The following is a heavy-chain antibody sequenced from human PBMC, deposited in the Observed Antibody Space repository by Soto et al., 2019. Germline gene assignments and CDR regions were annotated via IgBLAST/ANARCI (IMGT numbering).Heavy chain of an antibody. Sequence: GSLRLSRAASGFAFRAYAMGGVRQGTGQGLEWVSLISGSGSITYYADSVKGRFTISRDNSKNTVFLQMNSLRAEDKAVFYCANRGGAYSYGYLGFEYWGQGTPVTVSS. CDR1: GFAFRAYA. J-gene: IGHJ4*02. CDR2: ISGSGSIT. CDR3: ANRGGAYSYGYLGFEY. D-gene: IGHD5-18*01. V-gene: IGHV3-23*01.